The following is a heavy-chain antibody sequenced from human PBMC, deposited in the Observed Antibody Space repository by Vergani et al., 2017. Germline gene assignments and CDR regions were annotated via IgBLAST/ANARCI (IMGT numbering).Heavy chain of an antibody. CDR2: ISGNNDDV. V-gene: IGHV3-21*01. CDR1: GFTFSHYS. CDR3: ARGHPVGSY. Sequence: EVQLLESGGGLAQPGGSLRLSCAASGFTFSHYSMNWVRQAPGKGLEWVSSISGNNDDVHYADSVKGRFTISRDNAKNSLYLQMNSLRVADTAVYYCARGHPVGSYWGQGTLVTVSS. J-gene: IGHJ4*02. D-gene: IGHD1-26*01.